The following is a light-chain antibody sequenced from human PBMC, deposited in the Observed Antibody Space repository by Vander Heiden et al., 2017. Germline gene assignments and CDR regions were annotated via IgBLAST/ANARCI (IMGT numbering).Light chain of an antibody. CDR2: WAS. J-gene: IGKJ2*01. Sequence: DIVMTQSPDSLAVSLGERATINCKSSQDILYSSNNKDYLAWYQQKPGQPPKLLFYWASTRESGVPDRFRGSGSGTDFTLTISSLQAEDVAVYYCQQYHTSPYTFGQGTKLEIK. V-gene: IGKV4-1*01. CDR3: QQYHTSPYT. CDR1: QDILYSSNNKDY.